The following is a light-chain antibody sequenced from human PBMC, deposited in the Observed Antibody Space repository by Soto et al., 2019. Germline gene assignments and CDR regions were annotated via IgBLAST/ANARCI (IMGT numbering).Light chain of an antibody. Sequence: DIQMTQSPSSLSASVGDRVSITCRASQSIVSYLNWYQQIPGKAPKLLIYSSSTLQSGVPSRFSGSGSGTDFTLTISSLQPSDFATYYFQQSYSSPYTFGQGTKLEIK. V-gene: IGKV1-39*01. CDR1: QSIVSY. J-gene: IGKJ2*01. CDR3: QQSYSSPYT. CDR2: SSS.